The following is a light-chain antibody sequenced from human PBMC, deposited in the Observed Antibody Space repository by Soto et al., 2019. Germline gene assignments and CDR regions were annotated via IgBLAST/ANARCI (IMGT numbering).Light chain of an antibody. V-gene: IGKV3-20*01. Sequence: EIVLTQSPGTLSLSPAERATLSCRASHSVSSSYLAWYQQKPGQAPRLLIYGTSSRATGIPDRFSGSGSGTDFTLTITRLEPEDFALYYCQHYGSSPPSWTFGQGTKVEIK. J-gene: IGKJ1*01. CDR2: GTS. CDR1: HSVSSSY. CDR3: QHYGSSPPSWT.